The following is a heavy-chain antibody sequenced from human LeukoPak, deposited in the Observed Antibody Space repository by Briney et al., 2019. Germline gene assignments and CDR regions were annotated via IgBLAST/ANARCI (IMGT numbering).Heavy chain of an antibody. CDR1: GGSINNYY. J-gene: IGHJ4*02. CDR3: ARVKGQSATGNDY. D-gene: IGHD6-13*01. CDR2: ISYSGST. V-gene: IGHV4-59*01. Sequence: PSETLSLTCTVSGGSINNYYWSWIRQPPGKGLEWIAYISYSGSTNYDPSLKSRVTISVDTSKNQFSLKLSSVTAAGTAVYYCARVKGQSATGNDYWGQGTLVTVSS.